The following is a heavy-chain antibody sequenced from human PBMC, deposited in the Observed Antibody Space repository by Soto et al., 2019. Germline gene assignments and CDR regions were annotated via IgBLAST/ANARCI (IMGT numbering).Heavy chain of an antibody. CDR2: ISYNGRNK. J-gene: IGHJ4*02. D-gene: IGHD3-16*01. V-gene: IGHV3-30*04. CDR1: GFTFSFYA. CDR3: ARQAKIGDRSQFYFDS. Sequence: ESGGEVVQPGRSLRLSCTASGFTFSFYAMHWVRQAPGKGLEWVAVISYNGRNKHYVDSVKGRFTISRDNSQDTLYLQMDSLSPDDTAVYYCARQAKIGDRSQFYFDSWGQGTLVTVSS.